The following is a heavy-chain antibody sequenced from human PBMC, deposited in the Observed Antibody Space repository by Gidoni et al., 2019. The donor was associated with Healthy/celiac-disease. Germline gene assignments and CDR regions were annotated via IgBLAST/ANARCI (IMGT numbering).Heavy chain of an antibody. Sequence: QVQLVQSGAEVKKPGSSVKVSCKASGVTFRSYAISWARQAPGQGLEWMGRIIPILGIANYAQKFQGRVTITADKSTSTAYMELSSLRSEDTAVYYWATMDTAMVTPNFDYWGQGTLVTVSS. V-gene: IGHV1-69*04. J-gene: IGHJ4*02. D-gene: IGHD5-18*01. CDR2: IIPILGIA. CDR1: GVTFRSYA. CDR3: ATMDTAMVTPNFDY.